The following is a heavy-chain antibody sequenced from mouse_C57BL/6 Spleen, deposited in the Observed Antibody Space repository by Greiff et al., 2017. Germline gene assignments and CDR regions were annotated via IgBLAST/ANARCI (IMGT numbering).Heavy chain of an antibody. CDR3: ARVFDY. J-gene: IGHJ2*01. Sequence: VQLQQSGPELVKPGASVKISCKASGYTFTDYYMNWVKQSHGKSLEWIGDINPNNGGTSYNQKFKGKDTLTVDKSSSTAYMELRSLTSEDSAVYYCARVFDYWGQGTTLTVSS. CDR1: GYTFTDYY. V-gene: IGHV1-26*01. CDR2: INPNNGGT.